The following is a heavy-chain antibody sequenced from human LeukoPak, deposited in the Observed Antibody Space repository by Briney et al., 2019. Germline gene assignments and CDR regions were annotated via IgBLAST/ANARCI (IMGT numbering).Heavy chain of an antibody. Sequence: GGSLRLSCAASGFTFSNAWMNWVRQAPGKGLEWVSVIYSGGSTYYADSVKGRFTISRDNSKNTLYLQMNSLRAEDTAVYYCARDQVGATGFDYWGQGTLVTVSS. CDR2: IYSGGST. CDR1: GFTFSNAW. J-gene: IGHJ4*02. D-gene: IGHD1-26*01. CDR3: ARDQVGATGFDY. V-gene: IGHV3-53*01.